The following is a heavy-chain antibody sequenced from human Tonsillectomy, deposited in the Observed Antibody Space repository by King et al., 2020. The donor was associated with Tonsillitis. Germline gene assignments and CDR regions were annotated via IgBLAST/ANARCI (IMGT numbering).Heavy chain of an antibody. Sequence: VQLVESGGGLVQPGGSLRLSCTASGFIFRDYFMNWVRQAPGKGREWVPAISDTGNVTFYEASVGGRFTISRDNSKSTFYLQMNSLTIEDTAIYYCAANGGCDHWGQGTLVAVSP. J-gene: IGHJ4*02. CDR1: GFIFRDYF. CDR3: AANGGCDH. V-gene: IGHV3-23*04. D-gene: IGHD4-23*01. CDR2: ISDTGNVT.